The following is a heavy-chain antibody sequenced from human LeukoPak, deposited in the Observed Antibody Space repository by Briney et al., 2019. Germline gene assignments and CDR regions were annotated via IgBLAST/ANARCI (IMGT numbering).Heavy chain of an antibody. CDR1: GFTFSSYG. Sequence: GGSLRLSCAASGFTFSSYGMHWVRQAPGKGLEWVAVISYDGSNKYYADSVKGRFTISRDNSKNTLYLQMNSLRAEDTAVYYCAKKRSGYDSWDYWGQGTLVTVSS. V-gene: IGHV3-30*18. J-gene: IGHJ4*02. CDR3: AKKRSGYDSWDY. CDR2: ISYDGSNK. D-gene: IGHD5-12*01.